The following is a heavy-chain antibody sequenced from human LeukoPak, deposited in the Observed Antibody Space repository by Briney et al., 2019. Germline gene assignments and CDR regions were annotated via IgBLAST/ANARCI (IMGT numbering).Heavy chain of an antibody. Sequence: GESLQISCKGSGYSPTSHWIAWVRQMPGKGLEWMGITYPGDSDTRYSPSFQGQVTISADKSINTAYLQWSSLKTSDTAMYYCARHTSGSPWDAIDVWGQGTKVTVSS. J-gene: IGHJ6*02. CDR1: GYSPTSHW. CDR3: ARHTSGSPWDAIDV. CDR2: TYPGDSDT. D-gene: IGHD2-15*01. V-gene: IGHV5-51*01.